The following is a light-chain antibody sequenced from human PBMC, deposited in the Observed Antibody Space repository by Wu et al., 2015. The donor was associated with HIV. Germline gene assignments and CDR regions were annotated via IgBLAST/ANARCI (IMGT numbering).Light chain of an antibody. J-gene: IGKJ2*01. CDR2: GVS. CDR3: QQYGSSPYT. V-gene: IGKV3-20*01. Sequence: EIVLTQSPGTLSLSPGERATLSCRASQSVSSTYLAWYQQKPGQAPRLLIYGVSSRATGIPDRFSGSGSGTDFTLTISRLEPEDFAVYYCQQYGSSPYTFGPGDPSWRSN. CDR1: QSVSSTY.